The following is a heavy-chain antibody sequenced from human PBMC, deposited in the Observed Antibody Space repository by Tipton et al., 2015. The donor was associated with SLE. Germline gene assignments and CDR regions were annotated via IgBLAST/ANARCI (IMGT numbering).Heavy chain of an antibody. CDR1: SGSISGGDYY. CDR3: ARGSGVSVRRFDS. CDR2: IYYTGHT. Sequence: TLSLTCTVSSGSISGGDYYWSWIRQPPGKGLEWIGNIYYTGHTYYSPSLESPLTFSVDTSTNQFSLMLSSVSAADAAVYYCARGSGVSVRRFDSWGQGILVTVSS. D-gene: IGHD3-10*01. V-gene: IGHV4-30-4*01. J-gene: IGHJ4*02.